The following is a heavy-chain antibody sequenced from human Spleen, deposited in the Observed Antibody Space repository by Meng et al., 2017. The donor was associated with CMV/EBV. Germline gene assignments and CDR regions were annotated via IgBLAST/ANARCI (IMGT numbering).Heavy chain of an antibody. CDR3: ARDGPFGDYVDY. Sequence: GGSLRLSCAASGFPFTNYWMSWVRQAPGKGLEWVANINQDGGEKSAVDSVKGRFSISRDNTKTSLYLQMDGLTAEDTAVYYCARDGPFGDYVDYWGRGTLVTVSS. D-gene: IGHD3-10*01. CDR1: GFPFTNYW. V-gene: IGHV3-7*01. J-gene: IGHJ4*02. CDR2: INQDGGEK.